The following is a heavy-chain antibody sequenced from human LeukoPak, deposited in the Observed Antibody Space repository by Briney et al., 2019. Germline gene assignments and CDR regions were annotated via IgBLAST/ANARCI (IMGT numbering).Heavy chain of an antibody. CDR3: ARDWIAAAGPESFQH. V-gene: IGHV3-64*01. Sequence: PGGSLRLSCAASGFSFSSYAMHWVRQAPGKGLEYVSAISTNGGSTYYANSVKGRFTISRDNSKNTLYLQMNSLRAEDTAVYYCARDWIAAAGPESFQHRGQGTLVTASS. CDR2: ISTNGGST. D-gene: IGHD6-13*01. J-gene: IGHJ1*01. CDR1: GFSFSSYA.